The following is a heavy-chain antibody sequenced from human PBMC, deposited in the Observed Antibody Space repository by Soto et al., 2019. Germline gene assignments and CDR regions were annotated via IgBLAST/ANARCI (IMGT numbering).Heavy chain of an antibody. CDR3: AVWRALTQYYFDS. CDR2: AYYSGTT. CDR1: GASLNGSY. Sequence: PSETLSLTCAVSGASLNGSYWSWIRQPPGKGLEWIGYAYYSGTTVYNPSLKSRVSISVDTSKKHVSLRLKSVTAADTAVYYCAVWRALTQYYFDSWGHGTLVTVYS. D-gene: IGHD3-3*01. V-gene: IGHV4-59*13. J-gene: IGHJ4*01.